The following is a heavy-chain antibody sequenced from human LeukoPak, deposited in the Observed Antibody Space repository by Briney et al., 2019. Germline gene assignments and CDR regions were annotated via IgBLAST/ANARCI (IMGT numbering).Heavy chain of an antibody. V-gene: IGHV3-11*01. CDR1: GFTFSDYC. Sequence: GGSLRLSCAASGFTFSDYCMSWIRQAPGKGLEWVSYISSSGSSMFYADSVKGRFTISRDNAQNSLYLQMSSLRVEDTVVYYCAREGGYDSGPIDHWGQGSLVTVSS. J-gene: IGHJ4*02. CDR3: AREGGYDSGPIDH. D-gene: IGHD3-10*01. CDR2: ISSSGSSM.